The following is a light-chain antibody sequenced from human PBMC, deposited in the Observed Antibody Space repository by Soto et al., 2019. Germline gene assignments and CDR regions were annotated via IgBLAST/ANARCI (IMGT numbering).Light chain of an antibody. Sequence: DIQMTQSPSSLSASVGDRVTITCQASQDISNYLNWYQQKPGKAPKLLIYDASNLETGVPSRFSGSGSGTDFTFTISSLQPEDIATYYCQQYNNWPPETVGQGTKVDIK. J-gene: IGKJ1*01. V-gene: IGKV1-33*01. CDR3: QQYNNWPPET. CDR1: QDISNY. CDR2: DAS.